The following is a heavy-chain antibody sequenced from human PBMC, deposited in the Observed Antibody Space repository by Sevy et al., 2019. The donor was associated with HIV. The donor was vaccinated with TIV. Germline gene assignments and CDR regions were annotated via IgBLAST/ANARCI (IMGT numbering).Heavy chain of an antibody. Sequence: GGSLRLSCAASGFTFSDYSMHWVRKAPGPGLEWVANISYNGSNKHYEDTVKGRFTLSRDNSKNSLFLQMNSLRAVDTAVYYCALERLSSNVAEYFQNWGQGTLVTVSS. CDR2: ISYNGSNK. CDR3: ALERLSSNVAEYFQN. V-gene: IGHV3-30-3*01. D-gene: IGHD1-1*01. CDR1: GFTFSDYS. J-gene: IGHJ1*01.